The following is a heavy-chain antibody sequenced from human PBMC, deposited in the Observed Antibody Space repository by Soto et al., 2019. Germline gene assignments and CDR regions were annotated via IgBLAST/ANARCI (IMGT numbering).Heavy chain of an antibody. J-gene: IGHJ4*02. CDR1: GFTFNWHW. CDR2: IKHDGSEK. D-gene: IGHD3-22*01. CDR3: ARGDGDYYDGNGYLGRH. Sequence: GGSLRLSCAASGFTFNWHWMRWVRRARGKGLEWVASIKHDGSEKNYVDSVKGRFTISRDNAKNTLYLQMNSLRAEDTAVYYCARGDGDYYDGNGYLGRHSGQGTLVTVSS. V-gene: IGHV3-7*04.